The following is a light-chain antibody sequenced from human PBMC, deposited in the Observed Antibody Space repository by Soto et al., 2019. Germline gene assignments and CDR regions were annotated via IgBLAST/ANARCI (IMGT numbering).Light chain of an antibody. CDR2: GAS. CDR3: QQYGNSPPIT. V-gene: IGKV3-20*01. CDR1: QSVSSNY. J-gene: IGKJ4*01. Sequence: EIVLTQSPGILSLSPGERATLSCRASQSVSSNYLAWYQQKPGQAPRLLIYGASTRATGIPDRFSGSGSGTDFTLTISRLEPEDFAVYYCQQYGNSPPITFSGGTKVDIK.